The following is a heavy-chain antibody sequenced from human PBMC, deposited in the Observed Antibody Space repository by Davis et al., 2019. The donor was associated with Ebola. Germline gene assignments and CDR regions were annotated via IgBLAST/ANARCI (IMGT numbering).Heavy chain of an antibody. CDR2: INAGNGNT. Sequence: ASVKVSCKASGYTFTSYAMHWVRQAPGQRLEWMGWINAGNGNTKYSQKFQGRVTMTTDTSTSTAYMELRSLRSDDTAVYYCARGITMIVAMNWFDPWGQGTLVTVSS. V-gene: IGHV1-3*01. D-gene: IGHD3-22*01. J-gene: IGHJ5*02. CDR3: ARGITMIVAMNWFDP. CDR1: GYTFTSYA.